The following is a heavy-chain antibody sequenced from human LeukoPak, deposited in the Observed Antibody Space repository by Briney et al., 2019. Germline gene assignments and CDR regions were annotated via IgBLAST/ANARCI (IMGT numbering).Heavy chain of an antibody. CDR2: IKQDGSEK. J-gene: IGHJ4*02. V-gene: IGHV3-7*01. CDR3: ARSELSPSDFDY. D-gene: IGHD1-1*01. Sequence: PGGSLRLSCEASGFSFSDYYMNWVRQAPGKGLEWVANIKQDGSEKYYVDSVKGRFTISRDNAKNSLYLQMNSLRAEDTAVYYCARSELSPSDFDYWGQGTLVTVSS. CDR1: GFSFSDYY.